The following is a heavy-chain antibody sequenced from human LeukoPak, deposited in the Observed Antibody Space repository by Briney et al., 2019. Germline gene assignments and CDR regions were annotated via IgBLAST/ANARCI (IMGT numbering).Heavy chain of an antibody. CDR2: FDPEDGET. CDR1: GYTLTELS. V-gene: IGHV1-24*01. J-gene: IGHJ4*02. Sequence: RASVKVSCKVSGYTLTELSMHWVRQAPGKGLEWMGGFDPEDGETIYAQKFQGRVTMTEDTSTDTAYMELSSLRSEDTAVYYCVRDLGYSSEDYFDYWGQGTLVTVSS. D-gene: IGHD5-12*01. CDR3: VRDLGYSSEDYFDY.